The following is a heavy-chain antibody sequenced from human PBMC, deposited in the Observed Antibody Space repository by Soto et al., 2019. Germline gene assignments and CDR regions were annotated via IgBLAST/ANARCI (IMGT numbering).Heavy chain of an antibody. V-gene: IGHV3-33*01. Sequence: LRLSCAASGFTFSSYGMHWVRQAPGKGLEWVAVIWYDGSNKYYADSVKGRFTISRDNSKNTLYLQMNSLRAEDTAVYYCARDRLSTLYDILTGYYWAYFDYWGQGTLVTVSS. J-gene: IGHJ4*02. CDR1: GFTFSSYG. CDR3: ARDRLSTLYDILTGYYWAYFDY. CDR2: IWYDGSNK. D-gene: IGHD3-9*01.